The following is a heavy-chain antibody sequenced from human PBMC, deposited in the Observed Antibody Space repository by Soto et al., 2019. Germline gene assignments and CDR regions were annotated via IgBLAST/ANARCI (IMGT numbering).Heavy chain of an antibody. D-gene: IGHD4-17*01. J-gene: IGHJ4*02. V-gene: IGHV4-30-4*01. CDR1: GGSVDSGNHN. CDR2: IYYGEST. Sequence: QVLVQESGPGLVKPSQTLTLSCTVSGGSVDSGNHNWNWIRQPPGKGLEWIGYIYYGESTYYNPSLKSRATISVDTSQSRFSLRLTSVTAADTAVYYCARDMGSAMTTRIFDHWGQGTLVTVSS. CDR3: ARDMGSAMTTRIFDH.